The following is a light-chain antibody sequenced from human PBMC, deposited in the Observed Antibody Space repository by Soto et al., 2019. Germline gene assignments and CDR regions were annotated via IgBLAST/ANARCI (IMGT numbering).Light chain of an antibody. J-gene: IGKJ1*01. CDR1: QSVDSY. Sequence: EIVMTQSPATLSVSPGERATLSCRASQSVDSYLAWYQQKPGQAPRLLIYDASNRATGIPDRFSDSESWTEFTRSISRLEPEYFAVYSCPLDWRQLWTFGQGTTV. CDR2: DAS. V-gene: IGKV3-11*01. CDR3: PLDWRQLWT.